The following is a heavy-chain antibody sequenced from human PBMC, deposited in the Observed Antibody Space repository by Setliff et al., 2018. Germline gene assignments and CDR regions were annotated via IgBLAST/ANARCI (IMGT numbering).Heavy chain of an antibody. CDR2: IRNDGTEK. V-gene: IGHV3-30*02. D-gene: IGHD3-9*01. Sequence: GGSLRLSCAASALTFSNYGIHWVRQAPGKGLEWVAFIRNDGTEKFHADPVKGRFTVSRDNSKNTVFLQMNSLTTDDTAVYYCAKVNQFDLEGLDYWGQGALVTVSS. J-gene: IGHJ4*02. CDR3: AKVNQFDLEGLDY. CDR1: ALTFSNYG.